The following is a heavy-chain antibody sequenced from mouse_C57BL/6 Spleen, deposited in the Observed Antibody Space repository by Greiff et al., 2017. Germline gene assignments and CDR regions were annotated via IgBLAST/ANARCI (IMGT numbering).Heavy chain of an antibody. CDR2: INPSNGGT. CDR1: GYTFTSYW. D-gene: IGHD1-1*01. CDR3: ARAYGSSWFAY. Sequence: HVQLQQPGTDLVKPGASVKLSCKASGYTFTSYWMHWVKQRPGQGLEWIGNINPSNGGTNYNEKFKSKATLTVDKSSSTAYMQLSSLTAEDSAVYDCARAYGSSWFAYWGQGTLVTVSA. V-gene: IGHV1-53*01. J-gene: IGHJ3*01.